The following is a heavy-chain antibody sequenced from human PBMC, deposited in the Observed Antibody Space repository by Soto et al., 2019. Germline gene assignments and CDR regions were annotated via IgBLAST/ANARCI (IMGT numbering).Heavy chain of an antibody. CDR1: GFTFSSYG. J-gene: IGHJ4*02. CDR3: GKARYILVDQPLYFES. V-gene: IGHV3-30*18. CDR2: ISYDGSNK. Sequence: GGSLRLSCAASGFTFSSYGMHWVRQAPGKGLEWVAVISYDGSNKYYADSVKGRFTISRDNSKNTLYLQMNSLRAEDTAVYYCGKARYILVDQPLYFESWGQGTLVTVYS. D-gene: IGHD3-9*01.